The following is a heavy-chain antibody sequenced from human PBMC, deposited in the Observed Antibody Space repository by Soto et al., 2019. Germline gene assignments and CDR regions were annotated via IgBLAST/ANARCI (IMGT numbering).Heavy chain of an antibody. CDR2: IWYDGSNK. D-gene: IGHD2-15*01. V-gene: IGHV3-33*01. CDR3: ARGQDIVVVVDEPEGYAMDV. Sequence: GGSLRLSCAASGFTFSSYGMHWVRQAPGKGLEWVAVIWYDGSNKYYADSVKGRFTISRDNSKNTLYLKMNSLRAEDTAVYYCARGQDIVVVVDEPEGYAMDVWGQANTVTVS. J-gene: IGHJ6*02. CDR1: GFTFSSYG.